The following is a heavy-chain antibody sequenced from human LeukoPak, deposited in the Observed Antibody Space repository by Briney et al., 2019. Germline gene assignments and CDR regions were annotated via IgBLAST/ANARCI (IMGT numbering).Heavy chain of an antibody. J-gene: IGHJ4*02. CDR3: ATYDSWSGYNIAY. V-gene: IGHV3-23*01. D-gene: IGHD3-3*01. CDR2: ISNNGGYT. CDR1: GFTFSSSA. Sequence: GGSLRLSCAASGFTFSSSAMSWVRQAPGKGLEWVSAISNNGGYTYYADSVQGRFTISRDNSKSTLCLQMNSLKVEDTAIYYCATYDSWSGYNIAYWGQGTLVTVSS.